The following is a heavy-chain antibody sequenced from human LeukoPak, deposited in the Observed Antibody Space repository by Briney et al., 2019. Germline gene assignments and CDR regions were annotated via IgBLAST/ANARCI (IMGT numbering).Heavy chain of an antibody. CDR1: GYTFTGYY. D-gene: IGHD3-22*01. J-gene: IGHJ4*02. CDR3: ARETYDSSGYYEDY. CDR2: INPNSGGT. V-gene: IGHV1-2*02. Sequence: SVKVSCKASGYTFTGYYMHWVRQAPGQGLEWMGWINPNSGGTNYAQKFQGRVTMTRDTSISTAYMELSRLRSDDTAVYYCARETYDSSGYYEDYWGQGTLVTVSS.